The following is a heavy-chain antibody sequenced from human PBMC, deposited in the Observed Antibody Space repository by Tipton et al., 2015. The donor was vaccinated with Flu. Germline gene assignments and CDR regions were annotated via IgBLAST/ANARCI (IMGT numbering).Heavy chain of an antibody. CDR1: GYTFASYF. J-gene: IGHJ5*02. V-gene: IGHV1-46*01. Sequence: QLVQSGAEVKKPGASVRVSCKASGYTFASYFIHWVRQAPGQGLEWVGLIKPGGGSTRYAQTFQGRVTMTSDTSTNIVYMELTSLRSEDTAVYYCARDFDTTVIMTWIDPWGQGTLVTVSS. CDR2: IKPGGGST. CDR3: ARDFDTTVIMTWIDP. D-gene: IGHD4-17*01.